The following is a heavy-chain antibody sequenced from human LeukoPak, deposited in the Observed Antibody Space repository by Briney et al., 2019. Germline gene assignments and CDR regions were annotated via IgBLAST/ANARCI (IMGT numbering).Heavy chain of an antibody. V-gene: IGHV4-61*02. D-gene: IGHD2-15*01. CDR3: ARGTPYYYYYYMDV. CDR2: IYTSGST. CDR1: GGSISSGSYY. Sequence: PSETLSLTXTVSGGSISSGSYYWSWIRQPAGKGLEWIGRIYTSGSTNYNPSIKSRVTISVDTSKNQFSLKLSSVTAADTAVYYCARGTPYYYYYYMDVWGKGTTVTVSS. J-gene: IGHJ6*03.